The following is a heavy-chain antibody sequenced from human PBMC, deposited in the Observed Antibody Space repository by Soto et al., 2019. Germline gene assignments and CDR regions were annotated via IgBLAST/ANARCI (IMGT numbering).Heavy chain of an antibody. J-gene: IGHJ4*02. Sequence: QVQLVQSGAEVKKPGSSVKVSCKASGATFSGYAINWVRQAPGQGLEWLGRIVPIFETLNYAERFQGRVAITADESTSTVYMELTNLTHEDTAVYYCVVMSNVAVSNPRSFDYWGQGTQVTVSS. CDR3: VVMSNVAVSNPRSFDY. CDR1: GATFSGYA. CDR2: IVPIFETL. D-gene: IGHD6-19*01. V-gene: IGHV1-69*18.